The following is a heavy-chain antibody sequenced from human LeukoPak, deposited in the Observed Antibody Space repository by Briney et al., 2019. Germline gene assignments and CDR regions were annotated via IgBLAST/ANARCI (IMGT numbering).Heavy chain of an antibody. J-gene: IGHJ4*02. CDR3: ARESRYYYDSSGDY. CDR2: INPNSGGT. V-gene: IGHV1-2*02. D-gene: IGHD3-22*01. Sequence: ASVKVSCKASGYTFTGYYMHWVRQAPGQGLEWMGWINPNSGGTNCAQKFQGRVTMTRDTSISTAYMELSRLRSDDTAVYYCARESRYYYDSSGDYWGQGTLVTVSS. CDR1: GYTFTGYY.